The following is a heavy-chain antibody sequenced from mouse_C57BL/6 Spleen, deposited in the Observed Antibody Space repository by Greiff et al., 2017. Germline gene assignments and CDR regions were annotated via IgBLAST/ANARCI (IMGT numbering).Heavy chain of an antibody. CDR2: IRNKANNHAT. J-gene: IGHJ4*01. CDR3: TRSSFYYYAMDY. V-gene: IGHV6-6*01. Sequence: EVMLVESGGGLVQPGGSMKLSCAASGFTFSDAWMDWVRQSPEKGLEWVAEIRNKANNHATYYAESVKGRFTISRDDSKSSVYLQMNSLRAEDTGIYYCTRSSFYYYAMDYWGQGTSVTVSS. CDR1: GFTFSDAW.